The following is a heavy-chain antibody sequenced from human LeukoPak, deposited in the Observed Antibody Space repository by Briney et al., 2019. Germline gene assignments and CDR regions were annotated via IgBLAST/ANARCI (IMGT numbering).Heavy chain of an antibody. Sequence: ASVKVSCKASGYTFTGYYMHWVRQAPGQGLEWMGWINPNSGSTNYAQKFQGRVTMTRDTSINTASMELSRLTSDDTAVYYCARDEDFDYWGQGTLVTVSS. CDR2: INPNSGST. CDR3: ARDEDFDY. J-gene: IGHJ4*02. CDR1: GYTFTGYY. V-gene: IGHV1-2*02.